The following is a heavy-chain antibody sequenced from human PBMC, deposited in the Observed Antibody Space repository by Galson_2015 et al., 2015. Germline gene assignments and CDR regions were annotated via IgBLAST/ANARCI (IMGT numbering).Heavy chain of an antibody. Sequence: CAISGDSVSSNSAAWNWIRQSPSRGLEWLGRTSYRSKWYTDYAVSVKSRITINPDTSRNQFSLQLNSVTPEDTAVYYCARDLGSGWYWVFDYWAREPWSPSPQ. CDR1: GDSVSSNSAA. V-gene: IGHV6-1*01. J-gene: IGHJ4*02. CDR3: ARDLGSGWYWVFDY. CDR2: TSYRSKWYT. D-gene: IGHD6-19*01.